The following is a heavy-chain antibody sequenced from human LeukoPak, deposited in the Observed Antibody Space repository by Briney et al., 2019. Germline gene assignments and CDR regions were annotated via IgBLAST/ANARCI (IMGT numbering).Heavy chain of an antibody. CDR2: IIPIFGTA. J-gene: IGHJ5*02. CDR1: GGTFSSYA. CDR3: ARVLNNWNDGYWFDP. Sequence: SVKVSCKASGGTFSSYAISWVRQAPGQGLEWTGGIIPIFGTANYAQKFQGRVTITADESTSTAYMELSSLRSEDTAVYYCARVLNNWNDGYWFDPWGQGTLVTVSS. D-gene: IGHD1-1*01. V-gene: IGHV1-69*13.